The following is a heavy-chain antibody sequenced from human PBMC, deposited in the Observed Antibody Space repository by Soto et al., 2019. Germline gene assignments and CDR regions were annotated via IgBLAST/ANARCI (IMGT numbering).Heavy chain of an antibody. Sequence: SETLSLTCAVSGGSVTTNYWWGWVRQSPVTGLEWIGDMSHSGPTNYSPSLKSRVTLSVDTSKNSLYLQMNSLRAEDTAVYYCARHPERIAQIGWFDPWGQGTLVTVSS. CDR3: ARHPERIAQIGWFDP. CDR1: GGSVTTNYW. CDR2: MSHSGPT. D-gene: IGHD6-13*01. J-gene: IGHJ5*02. V-gene: IGHV4-4*02.